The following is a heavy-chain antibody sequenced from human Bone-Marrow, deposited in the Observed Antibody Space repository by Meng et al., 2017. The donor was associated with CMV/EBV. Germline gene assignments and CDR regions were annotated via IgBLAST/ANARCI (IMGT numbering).Heavy chain of an antibody. Sequence: SFHCSVSGGSIRNSYWSWMRQPAGKALEWIGRIYSSGSTNYNTSLKSRVTMSVDTSKNQFSLKLSSVTAADTAVYYCAREVGSGCFDPWGQGTLVTVSS. V-gene: IGHV4-4*07. J-gene: IGHJ5*02. CDR3: AREVGSGCFDP. CDR2: IYSSGST. CDR1: GGSIRNSY. D-gene: IGHD1-26*01.